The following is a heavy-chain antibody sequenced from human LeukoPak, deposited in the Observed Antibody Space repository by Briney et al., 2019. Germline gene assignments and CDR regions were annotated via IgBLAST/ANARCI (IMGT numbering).Heavy chain of an antibody. CDR2: IKQDGSEK. J-gene: IGHJ5*02. D-gene: IGHD3-10*01. Sequence: PGGSLRLSCAASGFTFSSYWMSWVRQAPGKGLEWVANIKQDGSEKYYVDSVKGRFTIPRDNAKNSLYLQMNSLRAEDTAVYYCARDLERYYYGSGGFDPWGQGTLVTVSS. CDR1: GFTFSSYW. V-gene: IGHV3-7*01. CDR3: ARDLERYYYGSGGFDP.